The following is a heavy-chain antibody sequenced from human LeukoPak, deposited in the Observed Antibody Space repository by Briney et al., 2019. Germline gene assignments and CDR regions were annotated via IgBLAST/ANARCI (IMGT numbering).Heavy chain of an antibody. J-gene: IGHJ6*03. V-gene: IGHV1-69*13. CDR3: ARGSGGSGSYAGHYYYYYMDV. CDR2: IIPIFGTA. D-gene: IGHD3-10*01. Sequence: GASVKVSCKASGYTFTSYGISWVRQAPGQGLEWMGGIIPIFGTANYAQKFQGRVTITADESTSTAYMELSSLRSEDTAVYYCARGSGGSGSYAGHYYYYYMDVWGKGTTVTISS. CDR1: GYTFTSYG.